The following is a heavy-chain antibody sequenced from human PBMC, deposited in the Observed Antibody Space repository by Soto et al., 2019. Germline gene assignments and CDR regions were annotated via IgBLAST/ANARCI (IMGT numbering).Heavy chain of an antibody. CDR3: AKDRDGYNSVGPSDY. J-gene: IGHJ4*02. CDR1: GFTFSTYG. V-gene: IGHV3-30*18. Sequence: PVGSLRLSCAASGFTFSTYGMHWVRQAPGKGLEWVAILPYDGNNEYYADSVKGRFTISRDNSKNTLYLQINSLRVEDTAVYYCAKDRDGYNSVGPSDYWGQGTLVTVSS. D-gene: IGHD5-12*01. CDR2: LPYDGNNE.